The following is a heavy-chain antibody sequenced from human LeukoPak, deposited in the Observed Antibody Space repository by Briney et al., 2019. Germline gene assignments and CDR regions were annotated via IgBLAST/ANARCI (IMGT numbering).Heavy chain of an antibody. D-gene: IGHD6-19*01. CDR2: ISYDGSNK. J-gene: IGHJ4*02. Sequence: GGSLRLSCAASGFTFSSYAMHWVRQAPGKGLEWVAVISYDGSNKYYADSVKGRFTISRDNSKNTLYLQMNSLRAEDTAAYYCARESVAAYFDYWGQGTLVTVSS. V-gene: IGHV3-30-3*01. CDR3: ARESVAAYFDY. CDR1: GFTFSSYA.